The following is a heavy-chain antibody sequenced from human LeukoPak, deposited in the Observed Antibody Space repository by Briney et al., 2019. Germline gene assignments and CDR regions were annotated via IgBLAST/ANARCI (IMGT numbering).Heavy chain of an antibody. CDR2: ISSSSSSI. CDR1: GFIFSSYS. Sequence: GGSLRLSCAASGFIFSSYSMNWIRQAPGKGLEWVSYISSSSSSIYYADSVKGRFTISRDNAKNSLYLQMNSLRAEDTAVYYCAELGITMIGGVWGKGTTVTISS. J-gene: IGHJ6*04. V-gene: IGHV3-48*04. D-gene: IGHD3-10*02. CDR3: AELGITMIGGV.